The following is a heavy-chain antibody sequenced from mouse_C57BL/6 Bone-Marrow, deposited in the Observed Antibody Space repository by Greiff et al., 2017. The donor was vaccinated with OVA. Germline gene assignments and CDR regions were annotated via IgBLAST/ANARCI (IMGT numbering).Heavy chain of an antibody. V-gene: IGHV1-55*01. Sequence: VQLKQPGAELVKPGASVKLSCKASGYTFTSYWITWVKQRPGQGLEWIGDIYPGSGSTNYNEKFKSKATMTVDTSSSTAYMQLSSLTSVHSAVYYCARSVLLRDYWGQGTTLTVSS. CDR1: GYTFTSYW. CDR3: ARSVLLRDY. D-gene: IGHD1-1*01. J-gene: IGHJ2*01. CDR2: IYPGSGST.